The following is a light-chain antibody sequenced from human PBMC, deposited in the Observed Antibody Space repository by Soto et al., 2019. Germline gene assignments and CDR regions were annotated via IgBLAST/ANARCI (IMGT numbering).Light chain of an antibody. CDR3: QQYDNSPIT. CDR2: GAS. Sequence: EIVLTQSPGTLSLSPGERATLSCRASQSVSSTYLAWYQQKPGQAPRLLIYGASTRATGIPDRFSGTGSETDFTLTISRLEPEDFAVYYCQQYDNSPITFGQRTRLEIK. V-gene: IGKV3-20*01. CDR1: QSVSSTY. J-gene: IGKJ5*01.